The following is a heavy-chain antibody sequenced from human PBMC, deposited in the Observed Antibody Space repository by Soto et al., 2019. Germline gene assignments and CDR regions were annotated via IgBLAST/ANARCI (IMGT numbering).Heavy chain of an antibody. CDR3: VKGEYYYDSSGYYPFDY. V-gene: IGHV3-30*18. D-gene: IGHD3-22*01. CDR2: ISYDGSNK. CDR1: GFTFSSYG. J-gene: IGHJ4*02. Sequence: GGSLRLSCAASGFTFSSYGMHWVRQAPGKGLEWVAVISYDGSNKYYADSVKGRFTISRDNSKNTLYLQMNSLRADDTAVYYCVKGEYYYDSSGYYPFDYWGQGTLVTVSS.